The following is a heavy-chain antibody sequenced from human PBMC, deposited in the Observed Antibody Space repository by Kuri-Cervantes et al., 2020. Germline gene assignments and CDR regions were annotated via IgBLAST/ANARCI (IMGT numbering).Heavy chain of an antibody. Sequence: GESLEISCAASGFTFSSYAMSWVRQAPGKGLEWVAVISYDGSNKYYADSVKGRFTISRDNSKNTLYLQMNSLRAEDTAVYYCAKNLGDPYWGQGTLVTVSS. CDR1: GFTFSSYA. CDR2: ISYDGSNK. V-gene: IGHV3-30*18. CDR3: AKNLGDPY. J-gene: IGHJ4*02. D-gene: IGHD3-16*01.